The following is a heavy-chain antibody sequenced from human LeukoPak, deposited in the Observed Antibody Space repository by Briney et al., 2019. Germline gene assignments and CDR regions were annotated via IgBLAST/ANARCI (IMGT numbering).Heavy chain of an antibody. V-gene: IGHV4-59*12. J-gene: IGHJ5*02. D-gene: IGHD6-13*01. CDR1: GDSISSYY. CDR2: IHYTGST. Sequence: PSETLSLTCTVSGDSISSYYWSWFRQPPGKGLEWIGYIHYTGSTNYNPSLKSRVTISVDTSKNQFSLKLSSVTAADTAVYYCARGGHSSSWYHDPWGQGTLVTVSS. CDR3: ARGGHSSSWYHDP.